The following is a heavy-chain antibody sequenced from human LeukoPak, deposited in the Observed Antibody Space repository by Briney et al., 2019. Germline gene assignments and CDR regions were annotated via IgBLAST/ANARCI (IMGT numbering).Heavy chain of an antibody. Sequence: NPSETLSLTCTVSGGSISSYYWSWIRQPPGKGLEWIGYIYYSGSTNYNPSLKSRVTILVDTSKNQFSLELSSVTAADTAVYYCAGQIQRWPPLFDYWGQGTLVTVSS. D-gene: IGHD5-18*01. V-gene: IGHV4-59*08. CDR1: GGSISSYY. J-gene: IGHJ4*02. CDR3: AGQIQRWPPLFDY. CDR2: IYYSGST.